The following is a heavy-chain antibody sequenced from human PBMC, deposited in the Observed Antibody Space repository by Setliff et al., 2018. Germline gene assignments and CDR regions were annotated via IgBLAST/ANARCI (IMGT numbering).Heavy chain of an antibody. CDR1: GGSISSSY. CDR3: ARSHYYASGNSHYYYMDV. J-gene: IGHJ6*03. D-gene: IGHD3-10*01. Sequence: SETLSLTCTVSGGSISSSYWSWIRQPPGKGLEWIGSIYHSASTNYNPSLKGRVTMSADTSKNQPSLSLTSVSVADTAIYYCARSHYYASGNSHYYYMDVWGKGTAVTVSS. CDR2: IYHSAST. V-gene: IGHV4-59*08.